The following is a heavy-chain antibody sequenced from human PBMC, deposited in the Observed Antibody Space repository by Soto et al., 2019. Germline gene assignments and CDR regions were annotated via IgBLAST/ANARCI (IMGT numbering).Heavy chain of an antibody. D-gene: IGHD3-10*01. CDR1: GGSISSYY. J-gene: IGHJ6*02. CDR2: IYYSGST. CDR3: ARRTGYYYGMDV. Sequence: QVQLQESGPGLVKPSETLSLTCTVSGGSISSYYWSWIRQPPGKGLEWIGYIYYSGSTNYNPPLKSRVTISVDTSKNQFSLKLSSVTAADTAVYYCARRTGYYYGMDVWGQGTTVTVSS. V-gene: IGHV4-59*08.